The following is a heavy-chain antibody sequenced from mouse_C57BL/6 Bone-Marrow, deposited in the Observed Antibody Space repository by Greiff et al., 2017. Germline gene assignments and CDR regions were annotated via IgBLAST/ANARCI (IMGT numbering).Heavy chain of an antibody. V-gene: IGHV1-81*01. D-gene: IGHD1-1*01. Sequence: VQLQQPGAELARPGASVKLSCKASGYTFTSYGLSWVKQRPCQGLEWIGEIYPTSGNTYYNEKFQGKATLTVDKSSSAACMELRRLRTENSAVYVCARQYYGSHDYWGQGTTLT. J-gene: IGHJ2*01. CDR1: GYTFTSYG. CDR2: IYPTSGNT. CDR3: ARQYYGSHDY.